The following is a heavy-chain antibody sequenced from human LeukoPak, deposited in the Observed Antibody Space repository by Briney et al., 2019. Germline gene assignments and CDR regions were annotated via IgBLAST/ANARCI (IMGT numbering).Heavy chain of an antibody. CDR3: ARDLSGGSCFDY. V-gene: IGHV3-23*01. D-gene: IGHD2-15*01. CDR2: ISGSGGST. CDR1: GISLSNYG. J-gene: IGHJ4*02. Sequence: GGSLRLSCAVSGISLSNYGMSWVRQAPGKGLEWVAGISGSGGSTNYADSVKGRFTISRDNAKNSLYLQMNSLRAEDTAVYYCARDLSGGSCFDYWGQGTLVTVSS.